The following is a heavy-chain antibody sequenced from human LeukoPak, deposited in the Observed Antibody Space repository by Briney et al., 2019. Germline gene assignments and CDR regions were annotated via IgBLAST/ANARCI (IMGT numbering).Heavy chain of an antibody. CDR1: GFTFSSYG. Sequence: GGSLRLSCAASGFTFSSYGMSWVRKAPGKGLEWVSAISGSGGSTYYADSVKGRLTISSDNSKNTLYLQMNSLRADDTAVYYCARDPRFLESNWFDPWGQGTLVTVSS. CDR3: ARDPRFLESNWFDP. V-gene: IGHV3-23*01. CDR2: ISGSGGST. D-gene: IGHD3-3*01. J-gene: IGHJ5*02.